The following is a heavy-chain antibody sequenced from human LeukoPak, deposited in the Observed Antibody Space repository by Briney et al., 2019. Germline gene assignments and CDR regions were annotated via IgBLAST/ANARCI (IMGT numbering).Heavy chain of an antibody. CDR2: IHSSGST. Sequence: SETLSLTCTVSGGSMNTYYWSWVRQPPGKGLEWIGYIHSSGSTNYNPSLESRATISIDTSKNQCSLKLSSVTAADTAVYYCARHETSLRGVWVYGGQGSPVTVS. D-gene: IGHD1-26*01. J-gene: IGHJ4*02. CDR3: ARHETSLRGVWVY. V-gene: IGHV4-59*08. CDR1: GGSMNTYY.